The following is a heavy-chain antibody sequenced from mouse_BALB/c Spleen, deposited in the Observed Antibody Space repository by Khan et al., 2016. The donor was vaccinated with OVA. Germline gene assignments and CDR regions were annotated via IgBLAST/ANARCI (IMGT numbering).Heavy chain of an antibody. CDR2: INTYTGEP. D-gene: IGHD3-2*02. J-gene: IGHJ4*01. CDR3: ARDVGYRYAMDY. Sequence: QIQLVQSGPELKKPGETVKISCKASGYTFTNYGMNWVKQAPGKGLKWMGWINTYTGEPTYADDFKGRFAFSLETSASTAYLQINNLKNEDTATYLCARDVGYRYAMDYWGQGTSVTVSS. V-gene: IGHV9-3-1*01. CDR1: GYTFTNYG.